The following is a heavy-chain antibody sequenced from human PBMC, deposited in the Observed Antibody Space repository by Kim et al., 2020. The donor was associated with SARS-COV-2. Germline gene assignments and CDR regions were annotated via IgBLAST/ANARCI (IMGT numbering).Heavy chain of an antibody. Sequence: SVKGRFTISRDNSKNTLYLQMNSLGAEDTTVYYCAKTTVTRYYYCYYLVVWGKGATVTVSS. CDR3: AKTTVTRYYYCYYLVV. V-gene: IGHV3-23*01. J-gene: IGHJ6*03. D-gene: IGHD4-17*01.